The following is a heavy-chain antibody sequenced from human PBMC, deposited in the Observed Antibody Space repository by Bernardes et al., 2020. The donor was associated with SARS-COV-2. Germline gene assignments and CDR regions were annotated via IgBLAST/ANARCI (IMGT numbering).Heavy chain of an antibody. V-gene: IGHV3-74*01. CDR1: GFTFSSYW. J-gene: IGHJ4*02. CDR3: GRDLAGSGSY. CDR2: SNEDGTIT. D-gene: IGHD3-10*01. Sequence: GGSLRLSCTASGFTFSSYWMHWVRQAPGKGLVWVSRSNEDGTITNYADSVKGRFTISRDNAKNTLYLQMNSLRAEDTAVYYCGRDLAGSGSYWGQGTLVTVSP.